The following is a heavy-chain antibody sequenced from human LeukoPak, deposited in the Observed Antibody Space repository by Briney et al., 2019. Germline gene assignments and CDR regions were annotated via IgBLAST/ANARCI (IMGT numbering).Heavy chain of an antibody. Sequence: PGGTLRLSCAASGFTFSSYGMSWVRQAPGKGLEWVSVISGSGDRTYYADSVKGRFTISRDNSNNTLYLQMNSLRAEDTAVYYCAKAAYGSESYYDPFDYWGQGTLVTVSS. V-gene: IGHV3-23*01. CDR1: GFTFSSYG. J-gene: IGHJ4*02. CDR2: ISGSGDRT. D-gene: IGHD3-10*01. CDR3: AKAAYGSESYYDPFDY.